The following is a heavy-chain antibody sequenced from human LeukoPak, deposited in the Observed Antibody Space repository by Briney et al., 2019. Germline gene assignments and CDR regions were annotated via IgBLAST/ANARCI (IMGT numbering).Heavy chain of an antibody. CDR3: AKDADTAPILYWYFDL. D-gene: IGHD5-18*01. CDR1: GFTLSSFG. J-gene: IGHJ2*01. V-gene: IGHV3-30*18. CDR2: ISDDGSNT. Sequence: GGSLRRSCTASGFTLSSFGRHWARQAPGKGLEWVAVISDDGSNTYYADSVKGRFTISRDNSKNTLYLQMNSLTPEDTAVYYCAKDADTAPILYWYFDLWGRGTLVTVSS.